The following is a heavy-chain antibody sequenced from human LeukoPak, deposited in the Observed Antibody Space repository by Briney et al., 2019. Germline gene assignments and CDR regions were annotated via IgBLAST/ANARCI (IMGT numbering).Heavy chain of an antibody. D-gene: IGHD1-1*01. CDR3: ARVQTGTTNWSDP. V-gene: IGHV3-7*04. CDR1: GFTLSTYW. J-gene: IGHJ5*02. Sequence: GGSLRLSCAASGFTLSTYWMSWVRQAPGKGLEWVVNINRDGSGKYYVDSVRGRFTISRDNAKNSLYLQMNSLRAEDTAVYHCARVQTGTTNWSDPWGQGTLVTVSS. CDR2: INRDGSGK.